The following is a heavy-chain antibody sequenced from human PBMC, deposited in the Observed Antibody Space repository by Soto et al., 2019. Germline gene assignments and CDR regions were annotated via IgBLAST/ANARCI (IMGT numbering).Heavy chain of an antibody. Sequence: QVQLVQSGAQVKKPGSSVRVSCRASGGNFSNTAISWVRQAPGHGVEWMGGIIPLFHATDYAQRFQGRVTFTVDESTSTVFMELSSLRFEDTAVYCCARDRGDHGLDVWGQGTTVTVSS. D-gene: IGHD3-10*01. CDR3: ARDRGDHGLDV. V-gene: IGHV1-69*01. CDR2: IIPLFHAT. CDR1: GGNFSNTA. J-gene: IGHJ6*02.